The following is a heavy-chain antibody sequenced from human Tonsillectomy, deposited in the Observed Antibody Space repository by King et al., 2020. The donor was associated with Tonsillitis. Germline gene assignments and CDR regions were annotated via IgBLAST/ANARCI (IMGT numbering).Heavy chain of an antibody. D-gene: IGHD3-10*01. V-gene: IGHV3-15*01. Sequence: VQLVESGGGLVKPGGSLRLSCAASGFTFSNAWMSWVRQAPGKGLEWVGRIKSKTDGGTTDYAAPVKGRFTISRDDSKNTLYLQMNSLKTEDTAVYYCTTQLYYGSGNQEAQGLDYWGQGTLVTVSS. J-gene: IGHJ4*02. CDR3: TTQLYYGSGNQEAQGLDY. CDR2: IKSKTDGGTT. CDR1: GFTFSNAW.